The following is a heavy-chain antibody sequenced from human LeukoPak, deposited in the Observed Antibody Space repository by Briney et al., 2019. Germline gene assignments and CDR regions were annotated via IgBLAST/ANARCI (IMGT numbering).Heavy chain of an antibody. V-gene: IGHV3-7*03. J-gene: IGHJ4*02. CDR1: GFTFSAYW. D-gene: IGHD4-23*01. CDR2: IKQDGSDK. CDR3: ARKTVVGSYFDY. Sequence: EGSLRLSCAASGFTFSAYWMSWVRQAPGKGLEWVANIKQDGSDKYYVDSVKGRFTISRDNAKNSLYLQTNSLRAEDTAVYYCARKTVVGSYFDYWGQGTPVTVSS.